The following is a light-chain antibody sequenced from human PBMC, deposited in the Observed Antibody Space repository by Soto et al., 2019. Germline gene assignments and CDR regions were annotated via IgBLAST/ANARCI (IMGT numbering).Light chain of an antibody. CDR3: LQYHNLWA. Sequence: EIVLTQSPGTLSLSPGERSTLSSRASQSVKTFLVWYQQRPGQAPRLLIYDASTRAPGIPARFSGSGSGTEFTLTISSLQSEDFTVYSCLQYHNLWAFGQGTKVDIK. V-gene: IGKV3-15*01. J-gene: IGKJ1*01. CDR2: DAS. CDR1: QSVKTF.